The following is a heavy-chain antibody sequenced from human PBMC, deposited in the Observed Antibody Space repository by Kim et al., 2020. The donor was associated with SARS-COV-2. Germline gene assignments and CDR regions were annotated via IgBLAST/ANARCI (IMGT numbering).Heavy chain of an antibody. J-gene: IGHJ4*02. V-gene: IGHV4-31*01. CDR3: ARVASHPASADY. Sequence: YYNPAVKSLVTLSVDTAKNQFSLKLSSVTAADTAVYYCARVASHPASADYWGQGTLVTVSS. D-gene: IGHD3-10*01.